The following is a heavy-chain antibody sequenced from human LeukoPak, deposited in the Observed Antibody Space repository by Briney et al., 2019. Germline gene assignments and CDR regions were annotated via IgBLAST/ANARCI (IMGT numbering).Heavy chain of an antibody. CDR3: ARDLYQWLPSTRPRDYYYYMDV. Sequence: ASVKVSCKASGYTFTGYYIHWVRQAPGQGLGCMGWINPNSGGTNYAQKFRGGVTMTSDTSISTAYMELSSLRSDDTAVYYCARDLYQWLPSTRPRDYYYYMDVWGEGTTVTVSS. D-gene: IGHD6-19*01. J-gene: IGHJ6*03. CDR2: INPNSGGT. CDR1: GYTFTGYY. V-gene: IGHV1-2*02.